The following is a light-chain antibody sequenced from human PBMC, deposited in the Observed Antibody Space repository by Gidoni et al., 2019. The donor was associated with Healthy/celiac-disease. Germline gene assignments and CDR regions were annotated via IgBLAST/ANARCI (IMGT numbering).Light chain of an antibody. CDR1: ISDVGVYNY. CDR3: SSYTSSSTLYV. CDR2: AVS. Sequence: QSALTQPASVSGSPGQSITISCTGTISDVGVYNYVYWYQQHPGKAPKLMIYAVSNRPSGVSNRFSGSKAGNTASLTISGLQAEDEADYYCSSYTSSSTLYVFGTGTKVTVL. J-gene: IGLJ1*01. V-gene: IGLV2-14*01.